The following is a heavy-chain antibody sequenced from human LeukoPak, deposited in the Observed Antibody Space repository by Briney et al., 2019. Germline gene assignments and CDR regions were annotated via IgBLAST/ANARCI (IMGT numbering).Heavy chain of an antibody. CDR1: GGTFSSYA. D-gene: IGHD5-24*01. CDR2: IIPILGIA. Sequence: VASVKVSCKASGGTFSSYAISWVRQAPGQGLEWMGRIIPILGIANYAQKFQGRVTITADKSTSTAYMELSSLRSEDTAVYYCETIIEGDGYNRPEDYWGQGTLVTVSS. J-gene: IGHJ4*02. CDR3: ETIIEGDGYNRPEDY. V-gene: IGHV1-69*04.